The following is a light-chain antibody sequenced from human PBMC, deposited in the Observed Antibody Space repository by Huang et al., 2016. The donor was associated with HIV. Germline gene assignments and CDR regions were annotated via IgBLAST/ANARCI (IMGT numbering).Light chain of an antibody. CDR3: QQRSEWLT. CDR2: DVS. J-gene: IGKJ4*01. Sequence: EIVLTQSPATLSLSPGERATLSCRASQSISTYLAWYQHRPGQSPRLLIYDVSKRAVGVPTRFSGRGSGTDFTLTISSLELEDFAVYCCQQRSEWLTFGGGTRVDI. V-gene: IGKV3-11*01. CDR1: QSISTY.